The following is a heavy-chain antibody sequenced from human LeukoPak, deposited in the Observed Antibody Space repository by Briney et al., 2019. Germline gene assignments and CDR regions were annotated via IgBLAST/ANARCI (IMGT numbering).Heavy chain of an antibody. CDR3: ARSNQADDY. CDR1: GFTFSSYW. CDR2: INPGGSSI. V-gene: IGHV3-74*01. Sequence: PGGSLRLSRAASGFTFSSYWMHWVRQVPGKGLVWVARINPGGSSITYADSVKGRFTISRDNAKNTLYLQMDSLRAEDTGVYYCARSNQADDYWGQGTLVTVSS. J-gene: IGHJ4*02. D-gene: IGHD1-14*01.